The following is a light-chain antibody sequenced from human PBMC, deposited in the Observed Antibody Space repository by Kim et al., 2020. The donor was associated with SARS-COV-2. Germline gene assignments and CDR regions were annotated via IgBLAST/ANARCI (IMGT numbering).Light chain of an antibody. CDR2: GAS. CDR1: QSVSSNY. J-gene: IGKJ3*01. V-gene: IGKV3-20*01. Sequence: EIVLTQSPGTQSLSPGERATPSCRASQSVSSNYLAWYQHKPGQAPRLVIYGASNRATGIPDRFSGSGSGTDFTLTISSLEPEDFAVYYCQQYGSSGVTFGPGTKVDIK. CDR3: QQYGSSGVT.